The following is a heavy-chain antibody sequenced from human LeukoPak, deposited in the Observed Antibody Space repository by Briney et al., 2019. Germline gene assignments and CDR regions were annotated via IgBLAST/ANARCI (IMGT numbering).Heavy chain of an antibody. D-gene: IGHD5-24*01. CDR2: IYYSGST. CDR1: GGSISSYY. CDR3: ARVEPHGYNPYPTFYFDY. J-gene: IGHJ4*02. Sequence: SETLSLTCTVSGGSISSYYWSWIRQPPGKGLEWIGYIYYSGSTNYNPSLKSRVTISVDTSKNQLSLKLSSVTAADTAVYYCARVEPHGYNPYPTFYFDYWGQGTLVTVSS. V-gene: IGHV4-59*01.